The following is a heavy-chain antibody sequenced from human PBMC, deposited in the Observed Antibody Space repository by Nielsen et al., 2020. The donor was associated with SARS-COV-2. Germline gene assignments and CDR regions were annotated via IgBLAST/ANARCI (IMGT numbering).Heavy chain of an antibody. CDR2: ISYDGSNK. Sequence: GGSLRLSCAASGFTFSSYGMHWVRQAPGKGLEWVAVISYDGSNKYYADSVKGRFTISRDNAKNTLYLQMNSLRAEDTAVYYCARGSGSYYFDYWGQGTLVTVSS. D-gene: IGHD1-26*01. CDR3: ARGSGSYYFDY. CDR1: GFTFSSYG. J-gene: IGHJ4*02. V-gene: IGHV3-30*03.